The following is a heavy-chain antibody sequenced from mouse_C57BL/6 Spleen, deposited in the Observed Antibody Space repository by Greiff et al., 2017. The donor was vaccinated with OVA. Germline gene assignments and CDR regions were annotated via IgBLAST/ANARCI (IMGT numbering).Heavy chain of an antibody. CDR1: GYTFTSYG. CDR3: ARQSYYDYDAGSYFDY. V-gene: IGHV1-81*01. J-gene: IGHJ2*01. CDR2: IYPRSGNT. D-gene: IGHD2-4*01. Sequence: QVQLKESGAELARPGASVKLSCKASGYTFTSYGISWVKQRTGQGLEWIGEIYPRSGNTYYNEKFKGKATLTADKSSSTAYMELRSLTSEDSAVYFCARQSYYDYDAGSYFDYWGQGTTLTVSS.